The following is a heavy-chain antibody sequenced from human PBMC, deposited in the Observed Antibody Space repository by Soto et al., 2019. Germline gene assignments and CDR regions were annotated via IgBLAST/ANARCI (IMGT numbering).Heavy chain of an antibody. CDR2: ISSSSSYI. D-gene: IGHD4-17*01. CDR3: ARDPLRALNGMDV. Sequence: GGSLRLSCSASGFTFTSYAMSWVRQAPGKGLEWVSSISSSSSYIYYADSVKGRFTISRDNAKNSLYLQMNSLRAEDTAVYYCARDPLRALNGMDVWGQGTTVTVSS. CDR1: GFTFTSYA. J-gene: IGHJ6*02. V-gene: IGHV3-21*01.